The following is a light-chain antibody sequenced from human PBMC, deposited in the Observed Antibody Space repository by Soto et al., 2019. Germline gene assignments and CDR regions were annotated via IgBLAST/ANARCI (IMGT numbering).Light chain of an antibody. Sequence: DIQMTQSPSSLYASVGDRVTITCRTSQDIGIYLAWFQQRPGTAPKSLIYETSRLQDGVPPKFSGSGSGTYFTLTISGLQPEDFATYYCQQYDSIPQTFGQGTQVDI. V-gene: IGKV1-16*02. CDR1: QDIGIY. CDR2: ETS. J-gene: IGKJ1*01. CDR3: QQYDSIPQT.